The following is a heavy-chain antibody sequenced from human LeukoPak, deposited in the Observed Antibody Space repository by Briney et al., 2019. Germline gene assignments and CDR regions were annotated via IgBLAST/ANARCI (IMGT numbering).Heavy chain of an antibody. V-gene: IGHV4-30-4*01. Sequence: SETLSLTCTVSGGSINRGDYYWSWIRQPPGKGLEWIGYIYYSGSAYYNPSLKSRVTILVDTSKNQFSLKLSSVTAADTAVYYCARSYSSSWYDWFDPWGQGTLVTVSS. CDR1: GGSINRGDYY. D-gene: IGHD6-13*01. CDR2: IYYSGSA. CDR3: ARSYSSSWYDWFDP. J-gene: IGHJ5*02.